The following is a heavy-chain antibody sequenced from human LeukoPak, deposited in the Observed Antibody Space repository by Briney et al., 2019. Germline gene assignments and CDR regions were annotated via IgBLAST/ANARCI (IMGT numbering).Heavy chain of an antibody. CDR3: AKDRPRSWVIPAATLDF. Sequence: PGGSLRLSCAASGFTFNTYGMHWVRQAPGKGLEWVAVISYDGSNKYCADSVKGRFTISRDNSKNTPYLQMNSLRAEDMAVYYCAKDRPRSWVIPAATLDFWGQGTLVTVSS. CDR2: ISYDGSNK. D-gene: IGHD2-2*01. J-gene: IGHJ4*02. CDR1: GFTFNTYG. V-gene: IGHV3-30*18.